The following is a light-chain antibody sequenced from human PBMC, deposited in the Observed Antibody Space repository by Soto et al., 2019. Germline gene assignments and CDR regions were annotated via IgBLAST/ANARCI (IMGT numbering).Light chain of an antibody. CDR1: QGISSY. V-gene: IGKV1-9*01. CDR2: AAS. J-gene: IGKJ1*01. Sequence: IQLTQSPSSLSASVGDRVTITCRASQGISSYLAWYQQKPGKAPKLLIYAASTLQSEVPSRFSGSGSGTEFTLTISSLQPEDFATYYCQQLNSYPRTFGQGTKVEIK. CDR3: QQLNSYPRT.